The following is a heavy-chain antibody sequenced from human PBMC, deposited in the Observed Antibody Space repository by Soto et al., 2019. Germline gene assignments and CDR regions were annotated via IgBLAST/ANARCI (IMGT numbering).Heavy chain of an antibody. D-gene: IGHD4-17*01. Sequence: GGSLRLSCAASGFTFSGSAMHWVRQASGKGLEWVGRIRSKANSYATAYAASVKGRFTISRDDSKNTAYLQMNSLKTEDTAVYYCTSPNDPSSDYGDYVQHYYYYYYMDVWGKGTTVTVSS. J-gene: IGHJ6*03. V-gene: IGHV3-73*01. CDR3: TSPNDPSSDYGDYVQHYYYYYYMDV. CDR2: IRSKANSYAT. CDR1: GFTFSGSA.